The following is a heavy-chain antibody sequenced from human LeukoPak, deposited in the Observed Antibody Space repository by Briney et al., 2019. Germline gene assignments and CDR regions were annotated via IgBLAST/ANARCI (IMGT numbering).Heavy chain of an antibody. Sequence: GESLKISCKCSGYSFTSYWISWVRQMPGKGLGWMGRIDPSDSYTNYRPSFQGHVTISADKSISTAYLQWSSLKASDTAMYYCARLLRSYYYYYGMDVWGQGTTVTVSS. V-gene: IGHV5-10-1*01. D-gene: IGHD3-16*01. CDR1: GYSFTSYW. CDR2: IDPSDSYT. CDR3: ARLLRSYYYYYGMDV. J-gene: IGHJ6*02.